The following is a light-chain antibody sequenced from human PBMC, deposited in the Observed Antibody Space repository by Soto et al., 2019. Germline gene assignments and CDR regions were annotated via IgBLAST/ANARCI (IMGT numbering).Light chain of an antibody. Sequence: IQVNQSPSSLSAYVGDRVTITCRAGQTISDYLNWYQQKPGTAPKPLIYAASTLQSGVPSRFSGSRSGTDFTLTISSLHPEDVATYYCQQTFSAPSIPFGQGRLLEVK. CDR2: AAS. J-gene: IGKJ5*01. V-gene: IGKV1-39*01. CDR1: QTISDY. CDR3: QQTFSAPSIP.